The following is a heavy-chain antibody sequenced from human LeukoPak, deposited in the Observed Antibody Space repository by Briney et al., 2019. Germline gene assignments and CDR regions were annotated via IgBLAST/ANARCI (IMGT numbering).Heavy chain of an antibody. J-gene: IGHJ4*02. V-gene: IGHV4-34*01. CDR3: ARGRNYYGNTGYYYYFDY. CDR2: INHSGYT. D-gene: IGHD3-22*01. CDR1: GGSFSGYY. Sequence: SETLSLTCAVSGGSFSGYYWSWIRQPPGKGLEWTGEINHSGYTTYNPSLQSRVTMSVDMSKYQFSLKLSSVTAADTAVYYCARGRNYYGNTGYYYYFDYWGQGTLVTVSS.